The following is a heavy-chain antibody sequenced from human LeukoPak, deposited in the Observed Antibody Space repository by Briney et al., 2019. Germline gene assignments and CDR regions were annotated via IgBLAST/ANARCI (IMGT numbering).Heavy chain of an antibody. J-gene: IGHJ4*02. Sequence: GSLRLSCAASGFTFSDYDMHLVRQATGKGLEWVSAIGTAGDTYYTGSVKGRFTISRENAKNSLYLQMNSLRAGDTAVYYCARVAKERVGGVYYFDYWGQGTLVTVSS. V-gene: IGHV3-13*01. D-gene: IGHD1-1*01. CDR1: GFTFSDYD. CDR2: IGTAGDT. CDR3: ARVAKERVGGVYYFDY.